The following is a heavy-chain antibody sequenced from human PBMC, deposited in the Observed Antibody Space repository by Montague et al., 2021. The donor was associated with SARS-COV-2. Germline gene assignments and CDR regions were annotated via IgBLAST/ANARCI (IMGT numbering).Heavy chain of an antibody. Sequence: SLRLSWAASGFTFRSYWMHWVRQVPGRGLVWVSRIRPDGTSTHYAASVKGRFVISRDNAKNTLSLEMTNLRVDDTAIYYCVRPLWFGDSDYYFESWGQGTLGSVSS. CDR1: GFTFRSYW. J-gene: IGHJ4*02. CDR3: VRPLWFGDSDYYFES. CDR2: IRPDGTST. D-gene: IGHD3-10*01. V-gene: IGHV3-74*01.